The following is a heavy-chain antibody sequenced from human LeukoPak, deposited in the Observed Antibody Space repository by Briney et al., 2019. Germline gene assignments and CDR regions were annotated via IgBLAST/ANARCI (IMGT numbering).Heavy chain of an antibody. D-gene: IGHD3-3*01. CDR1: GYTFAGYY. V-gene: IGHV1-2*02. CDR2: INPNSDGT. CDR3: ARLLELEWGSRTYPTGAFDY. Sequence: ASVNLSCKASGYTFAGYYIHWVRQAPGQGLEWMGWINPNSDGTNYAQKFQGRITMTRDTSINTAYMELTRLRSDDTAVYYCARLLELEWGSRTYPTGAFDYWGQRTLVAVSS. J-gene: IGHJ4*02.